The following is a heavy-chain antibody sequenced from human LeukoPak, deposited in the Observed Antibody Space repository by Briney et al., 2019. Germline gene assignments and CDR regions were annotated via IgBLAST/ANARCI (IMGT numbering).Heavy chain of an antibody. V-gene: IGHV3-7*03. CDR2: IKQGGSEK. J-gene: IGHJ6*04. CDR3: ARDFGLRCSGGTCYSVYYYGMDV. Sequence: AGGSLRLSCSASGFSFSNYAMYWVRQAPGKGLEWVANIKQGGSEKYYVDSVKGRFTISRGNAKNSLYLQMNSLRAEDTAVYYCARDFGLRCSGGTCYSVYYYGMDVWGKGTTVTVSS. D-gene: IGHD2-15*01. CDR1: GFSFSNYA.